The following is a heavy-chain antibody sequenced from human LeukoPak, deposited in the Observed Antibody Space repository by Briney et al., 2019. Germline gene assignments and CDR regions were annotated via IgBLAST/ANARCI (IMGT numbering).Heavy chain of an antibody. Sequence: PSETLSLTCTVSGGSISSYYWSWIRQPPGKGLEWIGYIYYSGSTNYNPSLKSRVTISVDTSKNQFSLKLSSVTAADTAVYYCARGRGYSSSQGYFDHWGQGTLVTVSS. CDR1: GGSISSYY. J-gene: IGHJ4*02. CDR2: IYYSGST. D-gene: IGHD6-13*01. V-gene: IGHV4-59*01. CDR3: ARGRGYSSSQGYFDH.